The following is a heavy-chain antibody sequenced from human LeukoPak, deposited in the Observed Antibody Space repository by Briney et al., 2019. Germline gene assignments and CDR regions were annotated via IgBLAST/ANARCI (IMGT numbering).Heavy chain of an antibody. Sequence: GGSLRLSCTAAGFTFGDYARSWFRQAPGKGLEWVGFIRSKAYGGTTEYAASVKGRFTISRDDSKSIAYLQMNSLKTEDTAVYYCTREANYYDSSGYYYDAFDIWGQGTMVTVSS. CDR2: IRSKAYGGTT. CDR1: GFTFGDYA. J-gene: IGHJ3*02. CDR3: TREANYYDSSGYYYDAFDI. D-gene: IGHD3-22*01. V-gene: IGHV3-49*03.